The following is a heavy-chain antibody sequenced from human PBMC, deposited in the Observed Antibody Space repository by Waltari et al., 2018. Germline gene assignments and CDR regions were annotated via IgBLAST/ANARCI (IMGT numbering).Heavy chain of an antibody. V-gene: IGHV1-46*01. Sequence: QVQLVQSGAEVKKPGASVKVSCKASGYTFTSYYMHWVRQAPGQGLEWMGKSNPRGGSTSYAKKFKGRVTMTRDTSTSTVYMELSSLRSEDTAVYYCARENIREGGVYYYYGMDVWGQGTTVTVSS. D-gene: IGHD3-16*01. CDR3: ARENIREGGVYYYYGMDV. J-gene: IGHJ6*02. CDR1: GYTFTSYY. CDR2: SNPRGGST.